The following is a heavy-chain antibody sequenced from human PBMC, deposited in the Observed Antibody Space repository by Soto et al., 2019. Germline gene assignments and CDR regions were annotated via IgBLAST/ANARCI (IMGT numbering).Heavy chain of an antibody. V-gene: IGHV3-30-3*01. CDR1: GFTFSSYA. CDR2: ISYDGSNK. D-gene: IGHD6-13*01. Sequence: QVQLVESGGGVVQPGRSLRLSCAASGFTFSSYAMHWVRQAPGKGLEWVAVISYDGSNKYYADSVKGRFTISRDNSKNTLYLQMNSLRAEETAVYYCARDPAAGIVYGTFDYWGQGTLVTVSS. J-gene: IGHJ4*02. CDR3: ARDPAAGIVYGTFDY.